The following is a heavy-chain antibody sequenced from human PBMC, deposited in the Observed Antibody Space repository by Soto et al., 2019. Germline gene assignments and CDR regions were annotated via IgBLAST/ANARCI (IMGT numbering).Heavy chain of an antibody. CDR3: AITSYGYTFYDY. CDR1: GGSISSGDYY. V-gene: IGHV4-30-4*01. D-gene: IGHD5-18*01. Sequence: QVQLQESGPGLVKPSQTLSLTCTVSGGSISSGDYYWSWIRQPPGKGLEWIGYIYYSGSTYYNPSLKRRFTIPVDTSKNHFSRNLSCLTAADTAVYYCAITSYGYTFYDYGGQGPLVTVPS. J-gene: IGHJ4*02. CDR2: IYYSGST.